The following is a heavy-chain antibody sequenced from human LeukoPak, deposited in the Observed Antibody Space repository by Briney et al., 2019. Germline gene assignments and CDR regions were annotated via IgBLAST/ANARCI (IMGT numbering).Heavy chain of an antibody. J-gene: IGHJ5*02. Sequence: SETLSLTCTVSGGSISTCYWSWLRQPPGKGLEWIGYIYYSRSTNYNSSLKSRVTISVDTSKNQFSLKLSSVTAADTAVYYCARDYRGSFDPWGQGTLVTVSS. CDR2: IYYSRST. V-gene: IGHV4-59*01. CDR3: ARDYRGSFDP. D-gene: IGHD1-26*01. CDR1: GGSISTCY.